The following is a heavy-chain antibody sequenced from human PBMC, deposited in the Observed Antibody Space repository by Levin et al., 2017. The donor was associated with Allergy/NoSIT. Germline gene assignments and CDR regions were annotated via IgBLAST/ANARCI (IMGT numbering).Heavy chain of an antibody. CDR2: ISGSGGST. D-gene: IGHD2-2*01. CDR3: AILLDCSSTSCYGDYYMDV. V-gene: IGHV3-23*01. J-gene: IGHJ6*03. Sequence: GESLKISCAASGFTFSSYAMSWVRQAPGKGLEWVSAISGSGGSTYYADSVKGRFTISRDNSKNTLYLQMNSLRAEDTAVYYCAILLDCSSTSCYGDYYMDVWGKGTTVTVSS. CDR1: GFTFSSYA.